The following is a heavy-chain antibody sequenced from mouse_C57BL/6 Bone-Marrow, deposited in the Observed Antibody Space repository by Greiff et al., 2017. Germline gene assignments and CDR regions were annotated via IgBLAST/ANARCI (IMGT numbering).Heavy chain of an antibody. CDR2: IDPENGDT. CDR3: TPRVLWGNSYAMDY. CDR1: GFNIKDDY. D-gene: IGHD2-1*01. V-gene: IGHV14-4*01. Sequence: EVKLVESGAELVRPGASVKLSCTASGFNIKDDYMHWVKQRPEQGLEWIGWIDPENGDTEYASKFQGKATVTADTSSNTAYLQLSSLTSEDTAVYYCTPRVLWGNSYAMDYWGQGTSVTVSS. J-gene: IGHJ4*01.